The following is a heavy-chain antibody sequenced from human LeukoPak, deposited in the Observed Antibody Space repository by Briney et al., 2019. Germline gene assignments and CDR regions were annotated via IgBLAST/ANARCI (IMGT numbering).Heavy chain of an antibody. Sequence: GGSLRLSCAASGFPFSSYGMHWVRQAPGKGLEWVAFIRYDGSNKYYADSVKGRFTISRDNSKNTLYLQMNNLRPEDTAVYNCAKDQSPGHYYDSSGYFGYWGQGTLVTVSS. J-gene: IGHJ4*02. CDR3: AKDQSPGHYYDSSGYFGY. CDR1: GFPFSSYG. V-gene: IGHV3-30*02. CDR2: IRYDGSNK. D-gene: IGHD3-22*01.